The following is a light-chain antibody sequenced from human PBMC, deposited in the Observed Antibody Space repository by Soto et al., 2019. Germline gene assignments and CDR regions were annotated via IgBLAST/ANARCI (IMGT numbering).Light chain of an antibody. CDR1: QGVNAW. CDR2: EAS. V-gene: IGKV1-12*01. Sequence: DTQMTQSPSSVSASVGDRVTITCRASQGVNAWLAWYQKKPGKAPELLIYEASTLHSGVPSRFSGSGSGTDFTLTISSLQTEDVATYYCQQANSFPLTFGGGTKVEVQ. J-gene: IGKJ4*01. CDR3: QQANSFPLT.